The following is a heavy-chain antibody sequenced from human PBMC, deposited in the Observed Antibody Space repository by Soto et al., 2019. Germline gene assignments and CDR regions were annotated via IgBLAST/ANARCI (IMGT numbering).Heavy chain of an antibody. V-gene: IGHV4-61*01. CDR2: IYYSGST. CDR3: ARMGRYGGYVSYFDY. CDR1: GGSVSSGSYY. Sequence: SETLSLTCTVSGGSVSSGSYYWSWIRQPPGKGLEWIGYIYYSGSTNYNPSLRSRVTISIDTSKNQFSLKLSSVTAADTAVYYCARMGRYGGYVSYFDYWGQGTLVTVSS. D-gene: IGHD5-12*01. J-gene: IGHJ4*02.